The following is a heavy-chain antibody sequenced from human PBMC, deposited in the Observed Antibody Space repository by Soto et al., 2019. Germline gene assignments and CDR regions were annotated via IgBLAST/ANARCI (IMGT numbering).Heavy chain of an antibody. Sequence: SETLSLTCALYRGSFNTDDWSWIRKHQGTGLEWIGEINHSGSTNHNTSLKRRVTITVDTSKNKFSLKLSSVTAADTAVYYCARGYGGRFRWRKTKYGMDVWGQGTTVTVS. CDR2: INHSGST. D-gene: IGHD3-10*01. J-gene: IGHJ6*02. V-gene: IGHV4-34*01. CDR3: ARGYGGRFRWRKTKYGMDV. CDR1: RGSFNTDD.